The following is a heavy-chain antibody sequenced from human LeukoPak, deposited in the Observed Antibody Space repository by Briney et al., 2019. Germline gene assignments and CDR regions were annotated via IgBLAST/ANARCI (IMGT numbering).Heavy chain of an antibody. V-gene: IGHV3-49*04. D-gene: IGHD3-22*01. Sequence: PGGSLRLSCAASGFTFGDYAMSWVRQAPGKGLEWVGFIRSKAYGGTTEYAASVKGRFTISRDDSKSIAYLQMNSLKTEDAAVYYCSRGGYYDSSGHPYFDYWGQGTLVTVSS. CDR2: IRSKAYGGTT. J-gene: IGHJ4*02. CDR1: GFTFGDYA. CDR3: SRGGYYDSSGHPYFDY.